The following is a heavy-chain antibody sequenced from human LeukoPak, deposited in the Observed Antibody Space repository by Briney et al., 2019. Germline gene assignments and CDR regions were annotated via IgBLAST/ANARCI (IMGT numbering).Heavy chain of an antibody. CDR3: ASEVVVAATFDY. Sequence: GGSLRLSCAASGFTFSSNYMSWVRQAPGKGLEWVSGIYSGGSTYYTDSVTGGFTISRDNSKNTLYLQMNSLRAEDTAVYYCASEVVVAATFDYWGQGTLVTVSS. D-gene: IGHD2-15*01. CDR1: GFTFSSNY. V-gene: IGHV3-53*01. CDR2: IYSGGST. J-gene: IGHJ4*02.